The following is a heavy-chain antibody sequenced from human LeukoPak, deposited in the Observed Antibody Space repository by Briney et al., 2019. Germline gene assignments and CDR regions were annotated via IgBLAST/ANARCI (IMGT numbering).Heavy chain of an antibody. V-gene: IGHV1-24*01. CDR2: FNPEYGET. CDR3: STFGQDSSGYSYVPFDY. Sequence: PGASVTVSCKVSGYTLTELSKHWVRQAPGQGLERMGGFNPEYGETIYAQKFQGRVTMTEDTSTDPAYMELGSLKTVVTTLDYCSTFGQDSSGYSYVPFDYWGQGTLVTVFS. J-gene: IGHJ4*02. CDR1: GYTLTELS. D-gene: IGHD3-22*01.